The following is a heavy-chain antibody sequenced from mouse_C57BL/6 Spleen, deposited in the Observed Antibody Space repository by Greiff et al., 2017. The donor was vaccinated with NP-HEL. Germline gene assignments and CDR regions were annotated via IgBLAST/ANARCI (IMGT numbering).Heavy chain of an antibody. CDR1: GFTFSSYG. D-gene: IGHD1-1*01. V-gene: IGHV5-6*01. CDR3: ARHDTTVVDSYWYFEV. Sequence: VQLQESGGDLVKPGGSLKLSCAASGFTFSSYGMSWVRQTPDKRLEWVATISSGGSYTYYPDSVKGRFTLSRDQAKNTLYLQMGSLKSENTAMYYGARHDTTVVDSYWYFEVGGTGTTVT. CDR2: ISSGGSYT. J-gene: IGHJ1*03.